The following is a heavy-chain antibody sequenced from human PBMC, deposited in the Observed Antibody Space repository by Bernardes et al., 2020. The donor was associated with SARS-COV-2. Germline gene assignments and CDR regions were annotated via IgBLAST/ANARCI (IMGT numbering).Heavy chain of an antibody. D-gene: IGHD2-21*01. J-gene: IGHJ4*02. CDR2: IGVPGDT. CDR1: GLTFSNYD. CDR3: VIRTTSFDF. V-gene: IGHV3-13*01. Sequence: GGSLRLSCAASGLTFSNYDMHWVRQAAGKGLEWVSTIGVPGDTYYPHSVKGRFTISRDNAKNSLFLQMSSLTAGDTAVYYCVIRTTSFDFWGQGTLVTVSS.